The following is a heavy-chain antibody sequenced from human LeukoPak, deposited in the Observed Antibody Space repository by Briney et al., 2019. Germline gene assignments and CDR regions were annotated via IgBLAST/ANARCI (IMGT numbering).Heavy chain of an antibody. Sequence: SQTLSLTCTVSGGSISSGGYHWSWIRQPPRKGLEWIGYIYHSESIYYNASLKSRMTISVDTSKNQFSLRLTSVTAADTAVYYCARDFWSGSNAFDIWGQGTMVTVSS. J-gene: IGHJ3*02. CDR1: GGSISSGGYH. CDR3: ARDFWSGSNAFDI. V-gene: IGHV4-30-4*08. CDR2: IYHSESI. D-gene: IGHD3-3*01.